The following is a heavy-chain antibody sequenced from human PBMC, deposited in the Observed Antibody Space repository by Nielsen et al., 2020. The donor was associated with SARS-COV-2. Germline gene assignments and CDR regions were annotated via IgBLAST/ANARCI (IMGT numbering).Heavy chain of an antibody. Sequence: SETLSLTCTVSGGSISSSSYYWGWIRQPPGKGLEWIGSIYYSGSTYYNPSLKSRVTISVDTSKNQFSLKLSSVTAADTAVYYCALSRGAQVGGNWFDPWGQGTLVIVSS. V-gene: IGHV4-39*07. CDR1: GGSISSSSYY. CDR3: ALSRGAQVGGNWFDP. CDR2: IYYSGST. J-gene: IGHJ5*02. D-gene: IGHD2-15*01.